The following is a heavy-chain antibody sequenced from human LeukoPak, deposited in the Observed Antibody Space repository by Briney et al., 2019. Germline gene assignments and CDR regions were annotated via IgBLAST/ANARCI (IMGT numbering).Heavy chain of an antibody. D-gene: IGHD3-22*01. V-gene: IGHV1-18*01. Sequence: ASVKVSCKASGYTFTSYGISWVRQAPGQGLEWMGWISAYNGNTNYAQKLQGRVTMTTDTSTSTAYMELRSLRSDDTAVYYCARDTRYYDSSGYLPFDYWGQGTQVTVSS. CDR3: ARDTRYYDSSGYLPFDY. CDR1: GYTFTSYG. J-gene: IGHJ4*02. CDR2: ISAYNGNT.